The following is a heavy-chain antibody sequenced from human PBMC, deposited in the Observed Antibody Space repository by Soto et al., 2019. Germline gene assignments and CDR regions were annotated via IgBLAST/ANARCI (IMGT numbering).Heavy chain of an antibody. CDR2: ISAYNGNT. CDR1: GYTFTSYG. V-gene: IGHV1-18*01. CDR3: ATGRLRGDPYYFDY. J-gene: IGHJ4*02. Sequence: ASVKVSCKASGYTFTSYGISWVRQAPGQGLEWMGWISAYNGNTNYAQKLQGRVTMTTDTSTSTAYTELRSLRSDDTAVYYCATGRLRGDPYYFDYWGQGTLVTVSS. D-gene: IGHD3-10*01.